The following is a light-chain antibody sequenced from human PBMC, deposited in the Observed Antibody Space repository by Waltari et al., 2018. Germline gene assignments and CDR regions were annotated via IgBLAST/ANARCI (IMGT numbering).Light chain of an antibody. CDR1: ASNIGTNF. CDR3: GTWDTSLSPHVI. CDR2: EDE. Sequence: QSVLTQPPSVSAAPGPKVTLSCSCSASNIGTNFVSLYQQVPGSAPKLLIFEDEKRPSGIPARFSGSKSGTSATLAITGLQPGDEADFYCGTWDTSLSPHVIFGGGTRLTVL. V-gene: IGLV1-51*02. J-gene: IGLJ2*01.